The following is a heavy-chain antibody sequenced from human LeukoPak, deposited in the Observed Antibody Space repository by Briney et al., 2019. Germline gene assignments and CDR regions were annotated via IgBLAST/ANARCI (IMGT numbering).Heavy chain of an antibody. D-gene: IGHD1-7*01. CDR3: AKEDGWNYLYYFDY. CDR2: ISGSGGST. Sequence: PGGSLRLSCAASGFTFSSYGMSWVRQAPGKGMEWVSAISGSGGSTYYADSVKGRFTISRDNSKITLYLQMNSLRAEDTAVYYCAKEDGWNYLYYFDYWGQGTLVTVSS. J-gene: IGHJ4*02. CDR1: GFTFSSYG. V-gene: IGHV3-23*01.